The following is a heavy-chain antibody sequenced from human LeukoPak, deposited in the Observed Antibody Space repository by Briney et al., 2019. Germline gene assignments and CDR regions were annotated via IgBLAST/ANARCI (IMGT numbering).Heavy chain of an antibody. V-gene: IGHV3-23*01. J-gene: IGHJ6*02. CDR3: AKSRSRYCSSSYYYYGMDV. CDR1: GFTFSSYA. D-gene: IGHD2-2*01. Sequence: GGSLRLSWAASGFTFSSYAMSWVRQAAGKGLEWVSAISGGGGSTYYADSVKGRFTISRDNSKNTLYLQMNSLRAEETAVYYCAKSRSRYCSSSYYYYGMDVWGQGTTVTVSS. CDR2: ISGGGGST.